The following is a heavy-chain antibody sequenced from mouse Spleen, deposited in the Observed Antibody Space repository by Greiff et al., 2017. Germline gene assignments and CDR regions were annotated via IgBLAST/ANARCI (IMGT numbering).Heavy chain of an antibody. CDR2: IYPRSGNT. J-gene: IGHJ1*01. CDR3: ARGTTVVAKDWYFDV. V-gene: IGHV1-81*01. D-gene: IGHD1-1*01. Sequence: QVQLKESGAELARPGASVKLSCKASGYTFTSYGISWVKQRTGQGLEWIGEIYPRSGNTYYNEKFKGKATLTADKSSSTAYMELRSLTSEDSAVYFCARGTTVVAKDWYFDVWGAGTTVTVSS. CDR1: GYTFTSYG.